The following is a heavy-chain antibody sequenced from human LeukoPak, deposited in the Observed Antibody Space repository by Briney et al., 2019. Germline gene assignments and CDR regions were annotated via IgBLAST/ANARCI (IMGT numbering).Heavy chain of an antibody. CDR3: ARHLRTTSWFDY. J-gene: IGHJ4*02. Sequence: PSETLSLTCTVSGDSITSSSHYWGWIRQSPGKGLEWIASIYYSGSTYYNPSLKSRVTISLDTSKNQFSLRLSSVTAADTAVYYCARHLRTTSWFDYWGQGTLVTVSS. D-gene: IGHD2-2*01. CDR2: IYYSGST. V-gene: IGHV4-39*01. CDR1: GDSITSSSHY.